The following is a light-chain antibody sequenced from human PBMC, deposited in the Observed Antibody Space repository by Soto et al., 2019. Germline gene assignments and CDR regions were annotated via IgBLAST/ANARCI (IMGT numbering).Light chain of an antibody. Sequence: EIVLAQSPGTLSLPAGERATLSCRASQSVTNSFLAWYQQKPGQAPRLLIYGASRRATGIPDRFTGSGSGTDFTLTISRLEPEDFAVYYCQQYVSSPWAFGQGTKV. V-gene: IGKV3-20*01. J-gene: IGKJ1*01. CDR1: QSVTNSF. CDR2: GAS. CDR3: QQYVSSPWA.